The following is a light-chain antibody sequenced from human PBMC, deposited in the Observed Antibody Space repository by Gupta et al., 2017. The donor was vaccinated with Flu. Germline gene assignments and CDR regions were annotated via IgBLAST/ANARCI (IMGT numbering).Light chain of an antibody. CDR3: GASDTSLSARV. V-gene: IGLV1-51*01. CDR2: ANN. Sequence: QSVLTQPLSVSAAPGQKVTISCSGTSSNVGNNYVSWYQQVPGPATKLLFYANNPRPSATPARVSGSTSGASATLNITGPQAGGEADYYCGASDTSLSARVFGGGTKLTVL. CDR1: SSNVGNNY. J-gene: IGLJ3*02.